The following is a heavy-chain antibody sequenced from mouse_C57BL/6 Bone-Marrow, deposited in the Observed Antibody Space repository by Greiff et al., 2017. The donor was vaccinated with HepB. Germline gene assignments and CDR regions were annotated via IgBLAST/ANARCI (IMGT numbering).Heavy chain of an antibody. CDR3: ARSGYDYDGYAMDY. D-gene: IGHD2-4*01. J-gene: IGHJ4*01. CDR2: IYPRSGNT. CDR1: GYTFTSYA. Sequence: VQLQESGAELARPGASVKLSCKASGYTFTSYAISWVKQRTGQGLEWIGEIYPRSGNTYYNEKFKGKATLTADKSSSTAYMELRSLTSEDSAVYFCARSGYDYDGYAMDYWGQGTSVTVSS. V-gene: IGHV1-81*01.